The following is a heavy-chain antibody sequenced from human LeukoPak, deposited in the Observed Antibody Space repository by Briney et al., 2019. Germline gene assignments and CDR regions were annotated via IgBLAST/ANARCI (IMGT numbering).Heavy chain of an antibody. D-gene: IGHD3-10*01. V-gene: IGHV3-23*01. CDR1: GFTFSSYA. J-gene: IGHJ4*02. CDR2: ISGSGGST. Sequence: PGGSLRLSCAASGFTFSSYAMSWVRQAPGKGLKWVSAISGSGGSTYYADSVKGRFTISRDNSKNTLYLQMNSLRAEDTAVYYCAREMYYYGSGSYYSPPPLDYWGQGTLVTVSS. CDR3: AREMYYYGSGSYYSPPPLDY.